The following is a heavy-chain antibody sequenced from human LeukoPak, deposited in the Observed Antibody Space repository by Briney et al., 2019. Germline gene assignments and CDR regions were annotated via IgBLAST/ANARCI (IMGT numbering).Heavy chain of an antibody. CDR3: ARADQPYSSSLGYYFDY. CDR1: GGSISSGSYY. CDR2: IYTSGST. J-gene: IGHJ4*02. V-gene: IGHV4-61*02. Sequence: SETLSLTCTVSGGSISSGSYYWSWIRQPAGKGLEWIGRIYTSGSTNYNPSLKSRVTISVDTSKNQFSLKLSSVTAADTAVYYCARADQPYSSSLGYYFDYWGQGTLVTVSS. D-gene: IGHD6-13*01.